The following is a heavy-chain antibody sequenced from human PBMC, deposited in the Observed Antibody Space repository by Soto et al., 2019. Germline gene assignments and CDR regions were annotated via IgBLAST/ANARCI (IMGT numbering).Heavy chain of an antibody. CDR2: FYYSGST. D-gene: IGHD2-2*01. CDR3: ARGRPQKGGYCSSTSCYSYYYMDV. Sequence: PSETLSLACTFSGRSISSYYWSLIRQPPGKGLEWIGYFYYSGSTNYTPSLKSRVTISVDTSKNQFSLKLSSVTAADTAVYYCARGRPQKGGYCSSTSCYSYYYMDVWGKGTTVTVSS. CDR1: GRSISSYY. V-gene: IGHV4-59*01. J-gene: IGHJ6*03.